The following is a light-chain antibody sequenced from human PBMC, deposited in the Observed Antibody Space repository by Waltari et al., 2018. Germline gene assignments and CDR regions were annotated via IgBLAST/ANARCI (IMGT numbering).Light chain of an antibody. CDR2: DAS. J-gene: IGKJ5*01. Sequence: EVVLTQSPATLSLSLGDRATLSCRASQYLRDHLAWYQQTPGQPPRLLIYDASKRATGIPARFSGSGSGTDFTLTISSLEPDDFAVYYCQQRISWPLTFGHGTRVENK. V-gene: IGKV3-11*01. CDR1: QYLRDH. CDR3: QQRISWPLT.